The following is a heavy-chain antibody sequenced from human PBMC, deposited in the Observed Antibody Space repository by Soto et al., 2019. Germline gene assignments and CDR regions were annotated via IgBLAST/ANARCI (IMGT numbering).Heavy chain of an antibody. CDR3: AKDRPRRTSGYFFDY. CDR1: GFTFSGSA. V-gene: IGHV3-73*01. J-gene: IGHJ4*02. CDR2: IRSKANSYAT. D-gene: IGHD5-12*01. Sequence: GGSLRLSCAASGFTFSGSAMHWVRQASGKGLEWVGRIRSKANSYATAYAASVKGRFTISRDDSKNTAYLQMNSLKTEDTAVYYCAKDRPRRTSGYFFDYWGQGTPVTVSS.